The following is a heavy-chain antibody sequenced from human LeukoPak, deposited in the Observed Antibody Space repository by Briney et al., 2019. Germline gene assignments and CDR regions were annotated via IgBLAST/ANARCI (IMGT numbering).Heavy chain of an antibody. J-gene: IGHJ6*03. CDR2: IYYSGST. Sequence: SETLSLTCTVSGGSISSYYWSWIRQPPGKGLEWIGYIYYSGSTNYNPSLKSRVTISVDTSKNQFSLKLSSVTAADTAVYYCARDLLDSSGYYYMDVWGKGTTVTISS. V-gene: IGHV4-59*01. CDR1: GGSISSYY. D-gene: IGHD3-22*01. CDR3: ARDLLDSSGYYYMDV.